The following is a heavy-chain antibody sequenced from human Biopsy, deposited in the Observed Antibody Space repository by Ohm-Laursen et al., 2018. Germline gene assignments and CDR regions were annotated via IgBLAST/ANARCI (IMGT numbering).Heavy chain of an antibody. CDR2: ISASGNHI. D-gene: IGHD2-8*01. Sequence: SLRLSCAASRFTFSGFSMNWVRQAPGKGLEWVSSISASGNHIYYTDSVKGRFTVSRDNGKNSVYLQMNSLRVEDTAVYYCARDGEAKYCKHGVCPSDSWGQGTLVTVSS. CDR3: ARDGEAKYCKHGVCPSDS. V-gene: IGHV3-21*01. CDR1: RFTFSGFS. J-gene: IGHJ4*02.